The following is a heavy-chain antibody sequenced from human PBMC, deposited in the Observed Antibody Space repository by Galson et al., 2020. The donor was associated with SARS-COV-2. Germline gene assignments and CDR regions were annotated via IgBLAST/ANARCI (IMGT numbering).Heavy chain of an antibody. CDR1: GFTFSDYS. CDR2: ISSSGNTI. CDR3: ARERASIAAAGTVGIGNYYYGMDV. D-gene: IGHD6-13*01. V-gene: IGHV3-11*01. Sequence: TGGSLRLSCVASGFTFSDYSMSWIRQAPGKGLEWVSYISSSGNTIYYADSVKGRFTISRDNAKNSLYLQMNSLRAEDTAVYYCARERASIAAAGTVGIGNYYYGMDVWGQGTTVTVSS. J-gene: IGHJ6*02.